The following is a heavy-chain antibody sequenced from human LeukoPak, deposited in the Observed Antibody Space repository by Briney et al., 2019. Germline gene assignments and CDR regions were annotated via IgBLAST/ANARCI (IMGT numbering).Heavy chain of an antibody. V-gene: IGHV3-7*05. CDR1: GFTFSSYW. Sequence: PGGPLRLSCGASGFTFSSYWMSWVRQAPREGLEWVANIKQDGGEKNYVDSVKGRFTISRDNAKNSLYLQMNSLRAEDTAVYYCARSLTIFGVGNFQHWGQGTLVTVSS. CDR2: IKQDGGEK. J-gene: IGHJ1*01. CDR3: ARSLTIFGVGNFQH. D-gene: IGHD3-3*01.